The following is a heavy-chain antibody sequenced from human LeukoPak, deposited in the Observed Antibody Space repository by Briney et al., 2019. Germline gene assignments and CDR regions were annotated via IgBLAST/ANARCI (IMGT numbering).Heavy chain of an antibody. J-gene: IGHJ6*02. CDR1: GFTFSSYG. Sequence: GGSLRLSCAASGFTFSSYGMHWVRQAPGKGLEWVAVISYDGSNKYYADSVKGRFTISRDNSTNTLYLQMNSLRAEDTAVYYCAKDLEYSYGYLYYYYGMDVWGQGTTVTVSS. D-gene: IGHD5-18*01. CDR2: ISYDGSNK. V-gene: IGHV3-30*18. CDR3: AKDLEYSYGYLYYYYGMDV.